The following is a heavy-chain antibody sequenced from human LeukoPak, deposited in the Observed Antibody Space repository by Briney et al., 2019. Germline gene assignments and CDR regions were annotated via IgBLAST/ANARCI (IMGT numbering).Heavy chain of an antibody. CDR1: GGTFSSYA. Sequence: SVKVSCKASGGTFSSYAISWVRQAPGQGLEWMGGIIPIFGTANYAQKFQGRVTLTADESTSTAYMELNSLRSEDTAVYYCARVADLVSNWFDPWGQGTLVTVSS. CDR3: ARVADLVSNWFDP. J-gene: IGHJ5*02. CDR2: IIPIFGTA. V-gene: IGHV1-69*01. D-gene: IGHD2-15*01.